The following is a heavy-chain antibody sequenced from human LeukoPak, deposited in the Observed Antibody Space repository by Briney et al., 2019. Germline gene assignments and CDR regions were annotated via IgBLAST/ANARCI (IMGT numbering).Heavy chain of an antibody. J-gene: IGHJ6*03. D-gene: IGHD3-10*01. V-gene: IGHV3-23*01. CDR1: GFTFSSYA. CDR2: ISGSGGYT. Sequence: PGGSLRLSCAASGFTFSSYAMTWVRQAPGKGLDWVSTISGSGGYTYYADSVKGRFTISRDNSKNTLYLQMNSLSAEDTAVYYCAKGSGFGELGYYYYYMDVWGKGTTVTVSS. CDR3: AKGSGFGELGYYYYYMDV.